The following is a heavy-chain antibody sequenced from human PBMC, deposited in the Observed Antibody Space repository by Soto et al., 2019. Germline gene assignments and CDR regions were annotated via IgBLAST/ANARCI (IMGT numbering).Heavy chain of an antibody. D-gene: IGHD2-8*01. V-gene: IGHV1-18*01. CDR3: ARGPGPQWGYYYYYGMDV. Sequence: QVQLVQSGAEVKKPGASVKVSCKASGYTFTSYGISWVRQAPGQGLEWMGWISAYNGNTNYAQKLQGKVTMTTDTSKNTAYMELRSLRSEDTAVYYCARGPGPQWGYYYYYGMDVWGQGTTVTVSS. CDR1: GYTFTSYG. J-gene: IGHJ6*02. CDR2: ISAYNGNT.